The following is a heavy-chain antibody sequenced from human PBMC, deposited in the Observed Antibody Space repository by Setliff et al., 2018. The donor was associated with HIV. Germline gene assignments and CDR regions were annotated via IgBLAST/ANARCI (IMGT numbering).Heavy chain of an antibody. D-gene: IGHD1-26*01. CDR2: IYHTGKT. Sequence: SETLSLTCTVSGDPIFIGGYYWSWIRQHPGGGLEGIGYIYHTGKTYYNPSLQSRIIMSLDMSQNQFSLKLSSVTAADTAVYYCAKEGNSVDNWLDPWGPGTLVTVS. J-gene: IGHJ5*02. CDR3: AKEGNSVDNWLDP. V-gene: IGHV4-31*03. CDR1: GDPIFIGGYY.